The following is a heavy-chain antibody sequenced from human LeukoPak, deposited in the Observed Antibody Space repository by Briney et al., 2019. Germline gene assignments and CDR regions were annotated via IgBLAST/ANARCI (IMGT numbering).Heavy chain of an antibody. J-gene: IGHJ5*02. Sequence: GASVKVSCKASGGTFSSYAISWVRQAPEQGLEWMGGIIPIIGTGDYAQKFQGRVTITADESTSTAYMELSSLRSEDTAVYYCARAGMARINWFDPWGQGTLVTVSS. D-gene: IGHD1-14*01. V-gene: IGHV1-69*13. CDR2: IIPIIGTG. CDR1: GGTFSSYA. CDR3: ARAGMARINWFDP.